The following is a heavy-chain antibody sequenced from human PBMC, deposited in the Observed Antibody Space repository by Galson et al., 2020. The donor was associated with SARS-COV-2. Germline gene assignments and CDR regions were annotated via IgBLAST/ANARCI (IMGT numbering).Heavy chain of an antibody. D-gene: IGHD1-26*01. J-gene: IGHJ1*01. CDR3: ARDRGGSYNIEYFQH. CDR1: GFTFSDYY. V-gene: IGHV3-11*06. Sequence: GESLKISCAASGFTFSDYYMSWIRQAPGKGLEWVSYISSSSSYTNYADSVKGRFTISRDNAKNSLYLQMNSLRAEDTAVYYCARDRGGSYNIEYFQHWGQGTLVTVSS. CDR2: ISSSSSYT.